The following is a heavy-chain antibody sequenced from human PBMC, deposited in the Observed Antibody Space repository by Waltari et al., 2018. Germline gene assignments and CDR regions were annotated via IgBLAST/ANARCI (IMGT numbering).Heavy chain of an antibody. Sequence: QVQLVQSGAEVKKPGSSVKVSCKASGGTFSSYTISWVRQAPGQGLEWMGRIIPILGIANYEQKCQGRVTITADKSTSTAYMELSSLRSEDTAVYYCASIFDYYDSSGYPEDDYWGQGTLVTVSS. CDR1: GGTFSSYT. D-gene: IGHD3-22*01. J-gene: IGHJ4*02. V-gene: IGHV1-69*02. CDR3: ASIFDYYDSSGYPEDDY. CDR2: IIPILGIA.